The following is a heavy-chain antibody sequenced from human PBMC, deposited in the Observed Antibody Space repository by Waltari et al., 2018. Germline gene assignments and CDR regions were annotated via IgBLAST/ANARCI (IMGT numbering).Heavy chain of an antibody. Sequence: EVQLVQSGAEVKKPGESLKISCKGSGYSFTTYWIGWVRQMPGKGLEWRELTYPSNTQCMYSPSFQGPVPFSANKSIGTAYLQWSSLKASDSAIYYCARRPEPWGYYDSVGYSGAFDFWGQGTLVTVSS. V-gene: IGHV5-51*01. D-gene: IGHD3-22*01. J-gene: IGHJ3*01. CDR3: ARRPEPWGYYDSVGYSGAFDF. CDR2: TYPSNTQC. CDR1: GYSFTTYW.